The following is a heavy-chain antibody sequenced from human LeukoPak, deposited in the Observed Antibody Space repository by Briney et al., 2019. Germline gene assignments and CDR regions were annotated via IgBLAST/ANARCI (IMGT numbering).Heavy chain of an antibody. CDR1: GFTFSSYA. V-gene: IGHV3-23*01. Sequence: GGSLRLFCAASGFTFSSYAMSCAGQAPGKGLEWVSAIWGSGGSTYYADYVKGRFTISRDNSKNTLYLQMNSLRAEDTAVYYCAKDVTPIVVVTAPFDYWGQGTLVTVSS. CDR2: IWGSGGST. J-gene: IGHJ4*02. CDR3: AKDVTPIVVVTAPFDY. D-gene: IGHD2-21*02.